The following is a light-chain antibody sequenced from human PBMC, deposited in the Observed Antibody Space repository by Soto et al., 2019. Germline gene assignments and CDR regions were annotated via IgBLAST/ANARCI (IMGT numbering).Light chain of an antibody. V-gene: IGKV1-33*01. Sequence: DIQMTQSPSSLSASVGDRVTITCQASEDISDYLNWYHQRPGKAPKLLIYDASNLETGVPSRFSGSGSGTDFTFTISSLQPEDIATYYCQQSDSPPFTFGPGTKVYIK. CDR2: DAS. CDR3: QQSDSPPFT. CDR1: EDISDY. J-gene: IGKJ3*01.